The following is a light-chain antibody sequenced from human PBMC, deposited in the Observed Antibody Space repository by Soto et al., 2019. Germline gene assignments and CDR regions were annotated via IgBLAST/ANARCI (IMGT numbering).Light chain of an antibody. J-gene: IGKJ2*01. CDR1: QSISRS. Sequence: EIVLTQSPAILSVSPGERATLSCRASQSISRSLAWYQQKPGQAPRLLISDASTRATGIPARFSGSGSGTEFTLTSSCLQSEDFALYYCHQYNSWPPWTFGQGTKVEIK. V-gene: IGKV3-15*01. CDR3: HQYNSWPPWT. CDR2: DAS.